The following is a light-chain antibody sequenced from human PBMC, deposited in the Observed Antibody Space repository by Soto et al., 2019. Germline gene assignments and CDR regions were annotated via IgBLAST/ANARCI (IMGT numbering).Light chain of an antibody. CDR1: QSVNSN. CDR2: GAS. V-gene: IGKV3-15*01. CDR3: QQHNSWPPV. Sequence: EIVMTQSPATLSVSPGERATLSCRASQSVNSNLAWYQQKPGHSPRLLIYGASTRVTGIPARFSGSGSGTEFTLTISSLHSEDFAIYYCQQHNSWPPVFGQGTKLEIK. J-gene: IGKJ2*01.